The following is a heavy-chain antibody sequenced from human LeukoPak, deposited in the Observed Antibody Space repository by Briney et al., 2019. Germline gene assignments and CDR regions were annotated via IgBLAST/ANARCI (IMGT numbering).Heavy chain of an antibody. CDR2: IYYSGST. V-gene: IGHV4-39*07. CDR3: ARHSSGWYEHY. Sequence: SETLSLTCTVSGGSISSSSYYWGWIRQPPGKGLEWIGSIYYSGSTYYNPSLKSRVTISVDTSKNQFSLKLSSVTAADTAVYYCARHSSGWYEHYWGQGTLVTVSS. D-gene: IGHD6-19*01. J-gene: IGHJ4*02. CDR1: GGSISSSSYY.